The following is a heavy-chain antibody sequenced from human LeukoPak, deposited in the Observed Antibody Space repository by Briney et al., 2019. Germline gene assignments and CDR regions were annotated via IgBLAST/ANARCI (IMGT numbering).Heavy chain of an antibody. CDR3: AREYYFDNSGYYGVGDY. CDR1: GYTFTAYY. Sequence: ASVTVSCKASGYTFTAYYIHWVRQAPGQGLEWMGWFNPNRGGTNYAQEFQGRVTMTRDTSISTAYMELSRLRSDDTAVYYCAREYYFDNSGYYGVGDYWGQGTLVTVSS. CDR2: FNPNRGGT. V-gene: IGHV1-2*02. J-gene: IGHJ4*02. D-gene: IGHD3-22*01.